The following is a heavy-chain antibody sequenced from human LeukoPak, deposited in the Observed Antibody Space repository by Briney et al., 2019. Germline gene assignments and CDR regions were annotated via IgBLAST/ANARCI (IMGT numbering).Heavy chain of an antibody. V-gene: IGHV4-39*01. J-gene: IGHJ4*02. CDR2: IYYSGST. Sequence: PLETLSLTCTVSGGSISSSSSCYGGWFRQPPGKGLEWIGSIYYSGSTYYSPSLKSPVTISVDTSKNQFSLKVSSVTAADTAVYYCARRGNAAAGGYYFDYWGQGILVTVSS. D-gene: IGHD6-13*01. CDR3: ARRGNAAAGGYYFDY. CDR1: GGSISSSSSCY.